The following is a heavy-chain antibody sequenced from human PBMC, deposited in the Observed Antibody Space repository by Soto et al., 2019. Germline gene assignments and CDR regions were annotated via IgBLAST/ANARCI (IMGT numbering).Heavy chain of an antibody. D-gene: IGHD3-10*01. V-gene: IGHV4-31*03. Sequence: SETLSLTCTVSGGSISSGGYYWSWIRQHPGKGLEWIGYIYYSGSTYYNPSLKSRVTISVDTSKNQFSLKLSSVTAADTAVYYCARVTHYYGSGVDVWGKGTTVTVSS. CDR1: GGSISSGGYY. J-gene: IGHJ6*04. CDR2: IYYSGST. CDR3: ARVTHYYGSGVDV.